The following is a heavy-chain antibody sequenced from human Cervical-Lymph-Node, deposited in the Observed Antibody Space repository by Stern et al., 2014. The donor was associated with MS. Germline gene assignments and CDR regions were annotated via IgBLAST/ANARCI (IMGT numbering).Heavy chain of an antibody. Sequence: VQLEESGPGLLRPSETLSLTCTVSGASITSYYWSSIRQPPGKGLEWIGYIYYSGTTNYNASLKGRVAISIDTSKTQFSLRLSSVTAADTAVYYCARATDLWGQGTLVTVSS. V-gene: IGHV4-59*01. CDR2: IYYSGTT. J-gene: IGHJ5*02. CDR1: GASITSYY. CDR3: ARATDL.